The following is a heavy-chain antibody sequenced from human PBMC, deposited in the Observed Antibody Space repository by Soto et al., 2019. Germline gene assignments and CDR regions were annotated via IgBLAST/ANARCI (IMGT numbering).Heavy chain of an antibody. J-gene: IGHJ4*02. V-gene: IGHV3-23*01. Sequence: GGSLRLSCAASGFTFSSYAMSWVRQAPGKGLEWVSAISGSGGSTYYADSVKGRFTISRDNSKNTLYLQMNSLRAEDTAVYYCAKGEPGIAVAVPFFDYWGQGTLVTVSS. CDR2: ISGSGGST. D-gene: IGHD6-19*01. CDR1: GFTFSSYA. CDR3: AKGEPGIAVAVPFFDY.